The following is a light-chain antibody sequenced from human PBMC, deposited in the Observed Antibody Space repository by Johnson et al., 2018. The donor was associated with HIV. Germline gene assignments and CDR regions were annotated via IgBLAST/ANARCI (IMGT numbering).Light chain of an antibody. J-gene: IGLJ1*01. CDR2: DNK. V-gene: IGLV1-51*01. Sequence: QSVLTQPPSVSAAPGQKVTISCSGSSSNIGNNYVSWYQQLPGTAPKILIYDNKKRPSGISDRFSGSKSGTSATLGITGLQTGDEADYYCGTWDSRLSAYVFGTGTKVTVL. CDR1: SSNIGNNY. CDR3: GTWDSRLSAYV.